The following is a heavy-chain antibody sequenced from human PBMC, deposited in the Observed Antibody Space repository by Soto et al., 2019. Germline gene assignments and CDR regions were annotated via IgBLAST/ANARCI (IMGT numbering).Heavy chain of an antibody. J-gene: IGHJ4*02. Sequence: QVQLVESGGGVVQPGRSLRLSCAASGFTFSTYTMQWVRQAPGKGLEWVAVISYDGSNKYYADSVKGRFTISRDNSKNTQYLQMNNLRVEDTAVYYCAREGWTRGWRVDYWGQGTLVSVPS. D-gene: IGHD6-19*01. CDR2: ISYDGSNK. CDR1: GFTFSTYT. CDR3: AREGWTRGWRVDY. V-gene: IGHV3-30-3*01.